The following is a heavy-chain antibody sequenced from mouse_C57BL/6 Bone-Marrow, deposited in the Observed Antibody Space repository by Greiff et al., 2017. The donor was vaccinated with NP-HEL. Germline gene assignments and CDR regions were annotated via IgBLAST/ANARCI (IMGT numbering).Heavy chain of an antibody. V-gene: IGHV1-64*01. CDR2: IHPNSGST. CDR1: GYTFTSYW. J-gene: IGHJ4*01. Sequence: QVQLQQPGAELVKPGASVKLSCKASGYTFTSYWMHWVKQRPGQGLEWIGMIHPNSGSTNYNEKFKSKATLTVDKSSSTAYMQLSSLTSEDSAVYYCASCGITTVVAPYAMDYWGQGTSVTVSS. D-gene: IGHD1-1*01. CDR3: ASCGITTVVAPYAMDY.